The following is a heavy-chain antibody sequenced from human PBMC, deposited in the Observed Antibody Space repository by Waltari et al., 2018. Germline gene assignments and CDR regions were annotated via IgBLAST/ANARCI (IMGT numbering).Heavy chain of an antibody. D-gene: IGHD1-26*01. J-gene: IGHJ3*01. CDR2: IVPILGLT. Sequence: QVQLVQSGAEVKKPGSSVQVPCKASGGPFSSSTVSWVRQAPGQGLDWMGRIVPILGLTYYAQSFQGRVTISADESTSTVYMELRSLTFEDSAVYYCATSQSGTYYDAIVVWGQGTKVT. CDR1: GGPFSSST. V-gene: IGHV1-69*02. CDR3: ATSQSGTYYDAIVV.